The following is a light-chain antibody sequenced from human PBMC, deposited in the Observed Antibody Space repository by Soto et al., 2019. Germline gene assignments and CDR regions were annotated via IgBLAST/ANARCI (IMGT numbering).Light chain of an antibody. V-gene: IGKV4-1*01. CDR2: WAS. Sequence: EIVMTQSPDSLAVSLGERATINCKSSQSVLYSSNNKNYLAWYQQKPGQPPKLLIYWASTRESGVPDRFSGSGSGTDFTLTISSLQAEDVAVYYCQQYYSTPITFGGGTKVDIK. J-gene: IGKJ4*01. CDR3: QQYYSTPIT. CDR1: QSVLYSSNNKNY.